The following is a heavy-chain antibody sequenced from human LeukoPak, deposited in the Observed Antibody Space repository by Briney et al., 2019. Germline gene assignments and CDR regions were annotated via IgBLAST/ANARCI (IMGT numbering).Heavy chain of an antibody. CDR3: TRAGFDSSWYFPY. Sequence: PGGSLRLSCATSGFTFTYYALTWVRQAPGKRPEWVSTTMRTTDGSAYYADSVKGRFTISRDNSKNTLYLQMNSLRAEDTAIYYCTRAGFDSSWYFPYWGQGALVTVAS. CDR1: GFTFTYYA. V-gene: IGHV3-23*01. J-gene: IGHJ4*02. D-gene: IGHD6-13*01. CDR2: TMRTTDGSA.